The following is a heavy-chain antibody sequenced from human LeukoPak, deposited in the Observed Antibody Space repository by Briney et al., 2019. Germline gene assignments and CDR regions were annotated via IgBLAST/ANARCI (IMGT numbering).Heavy chain of an antibody. J-gene: IGHJ4*02. D-gene: IGHD2-21*02. CDR2: ISGSGGST. CDR1: EFTFSSYA. Sequence: GGSLRLSCAASEFTFSSYAMSWVRQAPGKGLEWVSAISGSGGSTYYADSVKGRFTISRDNSKNTLYLQMNSLRAEDTAVYYCARSVVVTAIPDYWGQGTLVTVSS. CDR3: ARSVVVTAIPDY. V-gene: IGHV3-23*01.